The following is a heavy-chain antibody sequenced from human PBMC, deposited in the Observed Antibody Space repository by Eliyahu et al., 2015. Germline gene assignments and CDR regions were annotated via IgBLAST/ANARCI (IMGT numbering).Heavy chain of an antibody. CDR1: GFTFSTYE. D-gene: IGHD3-22*01. Sequence: EVQLVESGGGLVQPGGSLRLSCAASGFTFSTYEMNWVRQAPGKGLEWISYISSSGSTIYYADSVKGRFTISRDNAKNSLYLQIHSLRAEDTAVYYCARENYYDTYGAFDYWGQGTLVTVSS. CDR2: ISSSGSTI. V-gene: IGHV3-48*03. J-gene: IGHJ4*02. CDR3: ARENYYDTYGAFDY.